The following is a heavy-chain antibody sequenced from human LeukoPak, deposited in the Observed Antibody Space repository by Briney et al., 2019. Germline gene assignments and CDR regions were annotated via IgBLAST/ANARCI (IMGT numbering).Heavy chain of an antibody. D-gene: IGHD6-13*01. J-gene: IGHJ4*02. CDR3: VRDGYTSSWYPYYSFEY. CDR2: IFHIGNT. CDR1: GYSISSGYY. Sequence: SETLSLTCTVSGYSISSGYYWGWIRQSPGKGLEWIANIFHIGNTYHNPSLKSRVAISVDTSKNQFSLNLSSVTAADTAVYYCVRDGYTSSWYPYYSFEYWGQGTLVTISS. V-gene: IGHV4-38-2*02.